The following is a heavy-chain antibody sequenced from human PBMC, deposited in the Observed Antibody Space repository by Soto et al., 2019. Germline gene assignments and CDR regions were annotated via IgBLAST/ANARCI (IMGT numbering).Heavy chain of an antibody. V-gene: IGHV1-3*01. CDR1: GYTFTSYA. CDR2: INAGNGNP. Sequence: GASVQVSCKASGYTFTSYAIHWVRQAPGQRLEWMGWINAGNGNPKYSQKFQGRVTITRDTSASTAYMELSSLRSEDTAVYYCAREFFSSSWYKVANGMDVWGQGTTVTVSS. CDR3: AREFFSSSWYKVANGMDV. D-gene: IGHD6-13*01. J-gene: IGHJ6*02.